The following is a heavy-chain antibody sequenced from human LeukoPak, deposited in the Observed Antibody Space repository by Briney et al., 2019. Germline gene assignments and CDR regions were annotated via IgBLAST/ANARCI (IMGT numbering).Heavy chain of an antibody. CDR1: GYSISSGFH. V-gene: IGHV4-38-2*02. J-gene: IGHJ3*01. CDR3: ARDGQRSSRSNCYSVDV. D-gene: IGHD2-2*02. Sequence: SEALSLTCTVSGYSISSGFHWGWIRQPPGKGLEWIGSKYHTGSTYYNPSLRSRVTISVDTSKNQFSLKLSSVTAADTAVYYCARDGQRSSRSNCYSVDVWRQGTMVTVSP. CDR2: KYHTGST.